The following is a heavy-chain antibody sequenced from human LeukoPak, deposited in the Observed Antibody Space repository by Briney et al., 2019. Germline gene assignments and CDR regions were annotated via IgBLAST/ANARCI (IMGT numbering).Heavy chain of an antibody. V-gene: IGHV1-2*06. CDR3: SRDVSPTANWEFDY. Sequence: GASVKVSCKTSGYTFADYFIHWVRQAPGQGLEWMGRINANSGVTEYQQKFQGRVTMTRDTSVSTAYVEVNWLISDDTAVYYCSRDVSPTANWEFDYWGRGPLVTVSS. CDR2: INANSGVT. D-gene: IGHD1-26*01. CDR1: GYTFADYF. J-gene: IGHJ4*02.